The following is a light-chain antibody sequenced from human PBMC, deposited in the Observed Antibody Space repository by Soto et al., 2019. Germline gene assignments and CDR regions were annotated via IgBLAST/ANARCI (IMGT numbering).Light chain of an antibody. Sequence: QSALTQPASVSGSPGQSITISCTGTSSDVGGYNYVSWYQQHPGKAPKLMIYEVSSRPSGVSSRFSGSKSGNTASLTISGLQAEDEADYYCSSYTISSTLEGVFGTGTKLTVL. V-gene: IGLV2-14*01. CDR2: EVS. J-gene: IGLJ1*01. CDR3: SSYTISSTLEGV. CDR1: SSDVGGYNY.